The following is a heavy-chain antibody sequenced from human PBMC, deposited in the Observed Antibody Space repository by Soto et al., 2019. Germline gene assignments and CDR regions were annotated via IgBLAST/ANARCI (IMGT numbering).Heavy chain of an antibody. CDR3: AKDLLDEVRGPNQIYYYYGMDV. D-gene: IGHD3-10*01. Sequence: GGSLRLSCAASGFTFSSYGMHWVRQAPGKGLEWVAVISYDGSNKYYADSVKGRFTISRDNSKNTLYLQMNSLRAEDTAVYYCAKDLLDEVRGPNQIYYYYGMDVWGQGTTVTVSS. CDR2: ISYDGSNK. V-gene: IGHV3-30*18. CDR1: GFTFSSYG. J-gene: IGHJ6*02.